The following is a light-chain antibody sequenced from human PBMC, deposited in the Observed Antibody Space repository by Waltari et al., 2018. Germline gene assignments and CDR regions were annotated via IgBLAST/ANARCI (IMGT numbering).Light chain of an antibody. CDR3: QQYYSTPLT. CDR1: QSLLYSSNNKNS. Sequence: DIVMHQSPDSLAVSLGARARINCKSSQSLLYSSNNKNSLALYQQKPGQPPKLLIYWASSRESGVPDRFSASGSGTDFTLTISSLQAEDVAVYCCQQYYSTPLTFGGGTKVEIK. CDR2: WAS. J-gene: IGKJ4*01. V-gene: IGKV4-1*01.